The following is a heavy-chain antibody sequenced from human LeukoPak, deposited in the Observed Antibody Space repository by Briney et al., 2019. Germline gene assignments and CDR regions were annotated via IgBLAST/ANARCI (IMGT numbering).Heavy chain of an antibody. D-gene: IGHD1-1*01. CDR2: INSDGSST. CDR3: ASTRWNDVNWFDP. J-gene: IGHJ5*02. V-gene: IGHV3-74*01. Sequence: GGSLRLSCAASGFTFSSYWMHWVRQAPGKGLVWVSRINSDGSSTSYADSVKGRFTISRDNAKNTLYLQMNSLRAEDTAVYYCASTRWNDVNWFDPWGQGTLVTVSS. CDR1: GFTFSSYW.